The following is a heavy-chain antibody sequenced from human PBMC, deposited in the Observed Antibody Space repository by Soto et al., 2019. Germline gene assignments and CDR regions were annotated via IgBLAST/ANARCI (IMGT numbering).Heavy chain of an antibody. CDR1: GGSISSYY. D-gene: IGHD6-13*01. V-gene: IGHV4-59*01. Sequence: SETLSLTCTVSGGSISSYYWSWIRQPPGKGLEWIGYIYYSGSTNYNPSLKSRVTISVDTSKNQFSLKLSSVTAADTAVYYCARDRAEYSSSWYDYGMDVWGQGTTVTVSS. CDR3: ARDRAEYSSSWYDYGMDV. J-gene: IGHJ6*02. CDR2: IYYSGST.